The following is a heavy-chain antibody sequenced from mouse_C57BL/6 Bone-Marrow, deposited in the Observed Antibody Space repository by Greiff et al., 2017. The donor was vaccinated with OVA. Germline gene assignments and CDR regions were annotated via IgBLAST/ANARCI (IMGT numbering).Heavy chain of an antibody. CDR3: ARSRQLRLRGYYAMDY. CDR1: GYTFTSYW. D-gene: IGHD3-2*02. Sequence: VQLQQSGAELVRPGTSVKLSCKASGYTFTSYWMHWVKQRPGQGLEWIGVIDPSDSYTNYNQKFKGKATLTVDTSSSTAYMQLSSLTSEDSAVYYCARSRQLRLRGYYAMDYWGQGTSVTVSS. J-gene: IGHJ4*01. V-gene: IGHV1-59*01. CDR2: IDPSDSYT.